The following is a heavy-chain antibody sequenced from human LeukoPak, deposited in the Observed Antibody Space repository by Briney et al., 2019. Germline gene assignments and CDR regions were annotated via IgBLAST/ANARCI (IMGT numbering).Heavy chain of an antibody. V-gene: IGHV4-59*01. CDR3: AKSSGFYYMDV. J-gene: IGHJ6*03. D-gene: IGHD3-10*01. CDR1: GGSISSYY. CDR2: IYYSGST. Sequence: PSETLSLTCTVAGGSISSYYWSWIRQPTGKGLEWIGYIYYSGSTNYNPSLKSRVTISVDTSKNQFSLKLSSVTAADTAVYYCAKSSGFYYMDVWGKGTTVTISS.